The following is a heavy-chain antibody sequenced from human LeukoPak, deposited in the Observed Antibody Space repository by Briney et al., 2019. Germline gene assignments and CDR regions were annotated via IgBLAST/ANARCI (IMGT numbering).Heavy chain of an antibody. CDR1: GFSFSTYA. V-gene: IGHV3-23*01. D-gene: IGHD3-16*02. Sequence: GGSLRLSCAASGFSFSTYAMSWVRQAPGKGLEWVSGVNGNGGSTPYADSVKGRFTIFRDNSKNTVYLQMNSLRVEDTAVYYCAKSLYGGCDYWGQGTVVTVSS. CDR2: VNGNGGST. CDR3: AKSLYGGCDY. J-gene: IGHJ4*02.